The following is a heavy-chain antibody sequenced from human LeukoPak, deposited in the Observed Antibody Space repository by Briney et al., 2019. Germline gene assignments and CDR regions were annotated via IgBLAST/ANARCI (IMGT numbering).Heavy chain of an antibody. Sequence: GGSLRLSCAASGFTFSSYAMSWVRQAPGKGLEWVSAISGSGGSTYYADSVKGRFTISRDNSKNTLYLQMNSLRAEDTAVYYCAKGDAIVVVPAAFDYYYYMDVWGKGTTVTVSS. D-gene: IGHD2-2*01. CDR2: ISGSGGST. CDR3: AKGDAIVVVPAAFDYYYYMDV. J-gene: IGHJ6*03. CDR1: GFTFSSYA. V-gene: IGHV3-23*01.